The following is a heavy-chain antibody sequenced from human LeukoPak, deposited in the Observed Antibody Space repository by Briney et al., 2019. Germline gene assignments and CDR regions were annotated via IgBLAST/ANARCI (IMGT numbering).Heavy chain of an antibody. Sequence: PSETLSLTCAVYGGSFSGYYWSWIRQPPGKGLEWIGEINHSGSTNYNPSLKSRVTISVDTSKNQFSLKLSSVTAADTAVYYCARALYYYDSSGYSDAFDIWGQGTMVTVSS. CDR1: GGSFSGYY. D-gene: IGHD3-22*01. CDR2: INHSGST. CDR3: ARALYYYDSSGYSDAFDI. J-gene: IGHJ3*02. V-gene: IGHV4-34*01.